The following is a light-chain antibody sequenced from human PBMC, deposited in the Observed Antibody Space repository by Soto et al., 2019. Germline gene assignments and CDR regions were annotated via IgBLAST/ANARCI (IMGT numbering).Light chain of an antibody. J-gene: IGKJ2*01. V-gene: IGKV3-15*01. Sequence: EIVMTQSPATLSVSPGERATLSCRASQGVSNTLAWYQQKPGQAPRLLIYGASIRATGIPARFSGGGSGTEFTLTISSLQSEDFAVYYCRQYNNWPYTFGQGTKLEIK. CDR1: QGVSNT. CDR3: RQYNNWPYT. CDR2: GAS.